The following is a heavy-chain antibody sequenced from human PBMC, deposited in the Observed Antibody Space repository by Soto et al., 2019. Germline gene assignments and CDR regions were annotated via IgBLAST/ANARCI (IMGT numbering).Heavy chain of an antibody. V-gene: IGHV1-69*13. D-gene: IGHD1-20*01. CDR3: ARGSGSVNWNPQTWYYYYGMDV. CDR2: IIPIFGTA. CDR1: GGTFSSYA. Sequence: SVKVSCKASGGTFSSYAISWVRQAPGQGLEWMGGIIPIFGTANYAQKFQGRVTVTADESTSTAYMELSSLRSEDTAVYYCARGSGSVNWNPQTWYYYYGMDVWGQGTTVTVSS. J-gene: IGHJ6*02.